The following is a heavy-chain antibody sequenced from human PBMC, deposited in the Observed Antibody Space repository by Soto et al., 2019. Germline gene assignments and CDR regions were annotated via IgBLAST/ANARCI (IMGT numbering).Heavy chain of an antibody. J-gene: IGHJ6*02. Sequence: ASVKVSCKASGYTFTGYYMHWVRQAPGQGLEWMGWINPNSGGTNYAQKFQGRVTMTRDTSISTAYMELSRLGSDDTAVYYCASTGYDFWSGYFTGDYYGMDVWGQGTTVTVSS. CDR3: ASTGYDFWSGYFTGDYYGMDV. CDR1: GYTFTGYY. V-gene: IGHV1-2*02. CDR2: INPNSGGT. D-gene: IGHD3-3*01.